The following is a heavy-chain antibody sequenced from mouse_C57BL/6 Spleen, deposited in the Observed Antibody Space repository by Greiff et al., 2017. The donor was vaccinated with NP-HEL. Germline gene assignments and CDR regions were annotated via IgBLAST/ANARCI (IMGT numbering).Heavy chain of an antibody. CDR1: GFTFSSYG. CDR2: ISSGGSYT. Sequence: EVKLVESGGDLVKPGGSLKLSCAASGFTFSSYGMSWVRQTPDKRLEWVATISSGGSYTYYPDSVKGRFTISRDNAKNTLYLQMSSLKSEDTAMYYCARHEGGTGTRYFDYWGQGTTLTVSS. J-gene: IGHJ2*01. D-gene: IGHD4-1*01. V-gene: IGHV5-6*02. CDR3: ARHEGGTGTRYFDY.